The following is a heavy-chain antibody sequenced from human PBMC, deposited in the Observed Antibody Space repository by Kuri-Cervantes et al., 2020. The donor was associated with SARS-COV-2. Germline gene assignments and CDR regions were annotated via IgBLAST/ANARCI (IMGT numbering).Heavy chain of an antibody. CDR1: GFTFSSYE. D-gene: IGHD3-3*01. V-gene: IGHV3-48*03. Sequence: GGSLRLSCAASGFTFSSYEMNWVRQAPGKGLEWVSYISSSGSTIYYADSVKGRFTISRDNAKNSLYLQMNSLRAEDTAAYYCARDSSRITIFGVVTRYGMDVWGQGTMVTVSS. CDR2: ISSSGSTI. CDR3: ARDSSRITIFGVVTRYGMDV. J-gene: IGHJ6*02.